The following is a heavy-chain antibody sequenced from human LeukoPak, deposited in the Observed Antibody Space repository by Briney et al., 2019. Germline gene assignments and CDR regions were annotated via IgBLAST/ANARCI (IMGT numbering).Heavy chain of an antibody. J-gene: IGHJ4*02. Sequence: ASVKVSCKASGYTFTSYYMHWVRQAPGQGLEWMGIINPSGGSTSYAQKFQGRVTMTRDTSTSTVYMELSSLRSEDTAVYYCAREGPMATILGAFDYWGQGTLVTVSS. CDR3: AREGPMATILGAFDY. CDR2: INPSGGST. D-gene: IGHD5-24*01. V-gene: IGHV1-46*01. CDR1: GYTFTSYY.